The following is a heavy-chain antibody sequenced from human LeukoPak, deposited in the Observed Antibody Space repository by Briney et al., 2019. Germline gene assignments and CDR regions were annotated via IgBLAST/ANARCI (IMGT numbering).Heavy chain of an antibody. Sequence: GASVKVSCKASGYTFTGYYMHWVRQAPGQGLEWMGRINPNSGGTNYAQKFQGRVTMTRDTSISTAYMELSRLRSDDTAVYNCARAKGQITAMAVYWGQGTLVTVSS. D-gene: IGHD5-18*01. CDR1: GYTFTGYY. CDR2: INPNSGGT. J-gene: IGHJ4*02. CDR3: ARAKGQITAMAVY. V-gene: IGHV1-2*06.